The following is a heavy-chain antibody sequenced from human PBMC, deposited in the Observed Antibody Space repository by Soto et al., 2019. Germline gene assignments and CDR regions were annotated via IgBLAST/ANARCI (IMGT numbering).Heavy chain of an antibody. CDR3: AKDGPYGSGSHYLGYFDY. Sequence: PGGSLRLSCAASGFTFSNAWMTWVRQAPGKGLEWVSGISVSGGSTYYADSVKGRFTISRDNSENTLYLQMNSLRAEDTAVYYCAKDGPYGSGSHYLGYFDYWGQGTLVTVSS. CDR1: GFTFSNAW. V-gene: IGHV3-23*01. D-gene: IGHD3-10*01. CDR2: ISVSGGST. J-gene: IGHJ4*03.